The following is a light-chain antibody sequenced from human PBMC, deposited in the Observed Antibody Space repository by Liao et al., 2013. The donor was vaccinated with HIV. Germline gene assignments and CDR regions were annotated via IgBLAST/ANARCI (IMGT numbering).Light chain of an antibody. J-gene: IGLJ1*01. Sequence: YELTQPPSLSVSPGQTAIISCSGHALGGKYISWYQHPPGQSPVVLIYQDTKRPSGIPERFTGSNSGNTATLTISGTQAMDEADYYCQAWDSSTYVFGTGTKVTVL. CDR2: QDT. V-gene: IGLV3-1*01. CDR1: ALGGKY. CDR3: QAWDSSTYV.